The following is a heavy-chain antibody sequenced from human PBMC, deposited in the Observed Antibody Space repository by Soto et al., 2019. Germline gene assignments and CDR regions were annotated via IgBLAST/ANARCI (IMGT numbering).Heavy chain of an antibody. Sequence: EVQLLESGGGSVQPGGSLRLSCAASGFTFSSFTMNWVRQAPGKGLEWVSAISSSAGRSFYADSVKGRFTISRDNSKNTLYLQMNSLRVDDTAVYYCAKGSGGPECSGGSCYISVHWGQGTLITVSS. J-gene: IGHJ4*02. D-gene: IGHD2-15*01. CDR1: GFTFSSFT. CDR2: ISSSAGRS. CDR3: AKGSGGPECSGGSCYISVH. V-gene: IGHV3-23*01.